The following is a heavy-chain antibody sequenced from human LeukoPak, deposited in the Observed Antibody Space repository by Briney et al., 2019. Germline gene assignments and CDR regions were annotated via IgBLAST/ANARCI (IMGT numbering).Heavy chain of an antibody. CDR1: GYTFTSYG. CDR3: ARRIAAADYYYYYGMDV. J-gene: IGHJ6*02. V-gene: IGHV1-18*01. Sequence: ASVKVSCKASGYTFTSYGISWVRQAPGQGLEWMGWISAYNGNTNYAQKLQGRVTMTTDTSTSTAYMELRSLRSDDTAVYYCARRIAAADYYYYYGMDVWGQGTTVTVSS. CDR2: ISAYNGNT. D-gene: IGHD6-13*01.